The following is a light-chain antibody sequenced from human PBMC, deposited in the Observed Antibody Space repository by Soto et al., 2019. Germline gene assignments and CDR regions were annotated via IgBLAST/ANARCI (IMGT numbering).Light chain of an antibody. CDR3: QQASSFPPLT. Sequence: DIQMTQSPSSVSASVEDRVTMTCRASQSVGYLLAWYQQKPGKAPKLLIFGSSSLQSGVPSRFSGSRSGTDFTLTISSLQPEDFAIYFCQQASSFPPLTFGGGTRVDI. CDR2: GSS. V-gene: IGKV1D-12*01. J-gene: IGKJ4*01. CDR1: QSVGYL.